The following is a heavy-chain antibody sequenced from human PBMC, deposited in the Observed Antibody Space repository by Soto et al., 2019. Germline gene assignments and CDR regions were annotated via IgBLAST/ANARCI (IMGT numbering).Heavy chain of an antibody. V-gene: IGHV3-30*03. CDR2: ISYDGSDR. CDR3: ARSTYCNGGSCYPQY. D-gene: IGHD2-15*01. J-gene: IGHJ4*02. Sequence: PGGSLRLSCEGPGSTFSDYGFHWVRQAPGKGLEWVAMISYDGSDRYYRDSVQGRFTISRDDSKNTVFLQMNSLRTEDTAMYYCARSTYCNGGSCYPQYWGPGTLVTVSS. CDR1: GSTFSDYG.